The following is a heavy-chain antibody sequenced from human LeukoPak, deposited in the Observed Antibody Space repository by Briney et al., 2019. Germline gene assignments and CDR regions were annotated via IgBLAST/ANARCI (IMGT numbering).Heavy chain of an antibody. CDR1: GYTFTSYD. CDR2: MNPNSGNT. D-gene: IGHD2-15*01. J-gene: IGHJ5*02. CDR3: ARDGYCSGGSCYSGCFAP. Sequence: GASVKVSCKASGYTFTSYDINWVRQATGQGLEWMGWMNPNSGNTSYAQKFQGRVTMTRNTSISTAYMELSSLRSEDTAVYYCARDGYCSGGSCYSGCFAPWGQGTLVTVS. V-gene: IGHV1-8*01.